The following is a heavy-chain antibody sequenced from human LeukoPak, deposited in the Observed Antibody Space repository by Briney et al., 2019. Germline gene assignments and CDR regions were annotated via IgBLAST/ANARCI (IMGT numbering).Heavy chain of an antibody. CDR1: GFTFSSYA. D-gene: IGHD3-10*01. V-gene: IGHV3-23*01. CDR3: AKKRYYYGSGSYSDY. CDR2: ISGSGGST. Sequence: GGSLRLSCAASGFTFSSYAMSWVCRAPGKGLEWVSAISGSGGSTYYADSVRGRFTISRDNSKNTLYLQMNSLRAEDTAVYYCAKKRYYYGSGSYSDYWGQGTLVTVSS. J-gene: IGHJ4*02.